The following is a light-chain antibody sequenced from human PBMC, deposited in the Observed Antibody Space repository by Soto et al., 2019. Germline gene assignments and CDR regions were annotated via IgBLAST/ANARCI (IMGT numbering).Light chain of an antibody. Sequence: QSVLTQPPSVSGAPGQRVTISCTGSSSNIGAGYDVHWYQQLPGTAPKLLIYGNNNRPSGVPDRFSGSKSGTSASLAITGLQAEDAADYYCQSYDSSLSAAVFGGGAKLTVL. J-gene: IGLJ2*01. CDR1: SSNIGAGYD. V-gene: IGLV1-40*01. CDR2: GNN. CDR3: QSYDSSLSAAV.